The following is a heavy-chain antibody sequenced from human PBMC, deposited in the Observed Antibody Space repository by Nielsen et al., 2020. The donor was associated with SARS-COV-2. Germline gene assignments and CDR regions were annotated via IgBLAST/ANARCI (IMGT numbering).Heavy chain of an antibody. CDR2: INHSGST. J-gene: IGHJ5*02. D-gene: IGHD3-22*01. Sequence: SETLSLTCAVYGGSFSGYYWSWIRQPPGKGLEWIGEINHSGSTNYNPSLKSRVTISVDTSKNQFSLKLSSVTAADTAVYYCARGRYYYDSSGYKIRNWFDPWGQGTLVTVSS. V-gene: IGHV4-34*01. CDR3: ARGRYYYDSSGYKIRNWFDP. CDR1: GGSFSGYY.